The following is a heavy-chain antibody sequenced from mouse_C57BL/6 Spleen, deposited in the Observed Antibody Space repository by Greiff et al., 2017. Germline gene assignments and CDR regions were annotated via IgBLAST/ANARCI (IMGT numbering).Heavy chain of an antibody. CDR1: GYTFTSYW. J-gene: IGHJ3*01. Sequence: QVQLQQPGAELVKPGASVKMSCKASGYTFTSYWITWVKQRPGQGLVWIGDIYPGSGSTNYNEKFKSKATLTVDTSSSTAYMQLSSLTSEDSAVYYCARRDYYGSSYAFAYWGQGTLVTVSA. D-gene: IGHD1-1*01. V-gene: IGHV1-55*01. CDR2: IYPGSGST. CDR3: ARRDYYGSSYAFAY.